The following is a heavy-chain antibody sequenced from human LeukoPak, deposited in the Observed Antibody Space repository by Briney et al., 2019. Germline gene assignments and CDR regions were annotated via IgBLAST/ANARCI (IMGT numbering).Heavy chain of an antibody. J-gene: IGHJ4*02. D-gene: IGHD2-21*02. V-gene: IGHV1-8*03. CDR3: AREGAGAYCGGDCYSSPDY. CDR2: MNPNSGYT. CDR1: GYTFTSLD. Sequence: ASVKVSCKASGYTFTSLDINWVRQATGQGLEWMGWMNPNSGYTGYAQQFQGRVTITRNTSISTAYMELRSLRSDDTAVYYCAREGAGAYCGGDCYSSPDYWGQGTLVTVSS.